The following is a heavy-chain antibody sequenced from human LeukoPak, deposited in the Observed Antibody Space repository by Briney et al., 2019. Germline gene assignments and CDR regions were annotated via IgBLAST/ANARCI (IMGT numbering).Heavy chain of an antibody. CDR1: GGSISSSNW. CDR3: ARGTYSSSWYIDY. D-gene: IGHD6-13*01. J-gene: IGHJ4*02. CDR2: IYHSGGT. V-gene: IGHV4-4*02. Sequence: PSGTLSLTCAVSGGSISSSNWWSWVRQPPGKGLEWIGEIYHSGGTNYNPSLKSRVTISVDKSKNQFSLKLSSVTAADTAVYYCARGTYSSSWYIDYWGQGTLVTVSS.